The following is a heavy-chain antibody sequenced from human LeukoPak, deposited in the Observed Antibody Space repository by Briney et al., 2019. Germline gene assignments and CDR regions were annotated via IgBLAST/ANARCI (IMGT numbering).Heavy chain of an antibody. CDR1: GGSFSGYY. D-gene: IGHD5-18*01. J-gene: IGHJ6*02. CDR2: INHSGST. V-gene: IGHV4-34*01. CDR3: AGDTAMVTSYYYYGMDV. Sequence: PSETLSLTCAVYGGSFSGYYWSWIRQPPGKGLEWIGEINHSGSTNYNPSLKSRVTISVDTSKNQFSLKLSSVTAADTAVYYCAGDTAMVTSYYYYGMDVWGQGTTVTVSS.